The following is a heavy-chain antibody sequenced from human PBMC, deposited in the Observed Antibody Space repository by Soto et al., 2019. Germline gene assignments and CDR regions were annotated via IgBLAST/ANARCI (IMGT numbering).Heavy chain of an antibody. CDR1: GGSISSGGYY. Sequence: SETLSLTCTVSGGSISSGGYYWSWIRQHPGKGLEWIGYIYYSGSTYYNPSLKSRVTISVDTSKNQFSLKLSSVTAADTAVYYCASGPRRELLPFDYWGQGTLVTVS. D-gene: IGHD1-26*01. V-gene: IGHV4-31*03. CDR2: IYYSGST. CDR3: ASGPRRELLPFDY. J-gene: IGHJ4*02.